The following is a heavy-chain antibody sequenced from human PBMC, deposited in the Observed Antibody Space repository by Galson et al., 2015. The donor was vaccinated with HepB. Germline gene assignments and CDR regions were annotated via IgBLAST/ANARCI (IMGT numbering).Heavy chain of an antibody. D-gene: IGHD5-18*01. J-gene: IGHJ5*02. CDR3: ARHGGNSYGYGHLAP. CDR2: IYYSGTT. CDR1: GGSLSSYY. V-gene: IGHV4-59*08. Sequence: SETLSLTCTVSGGSLSSYYWSWIRQPPGRGLEWIGYIYYSGTTNYNPSLKSRLTISADTSKDQFSLKLSSVTAADTAVYYCARHGGNSYGYGHLAPWGQGILVTVSS.